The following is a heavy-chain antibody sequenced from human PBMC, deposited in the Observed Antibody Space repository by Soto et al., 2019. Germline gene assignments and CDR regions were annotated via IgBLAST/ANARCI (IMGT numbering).Heavy chain of an antibody. CDR3: ARDRIVLVPATAGMDV. J-gene: IGHJ6*02. V-gene: IGHV3-33*01. CDR1: GFTFSSYG. Sequence: QVQLVESGGGVVQPGRSLRLSCAASGFTFSSYGMHWVRQAPGKGLEWVAVIWYDGSNKYYADSVKGRFTISRDNSKNTLYLQMNSLRAEDTAVYYCARDRIVLVPATAGMDVWGQGTTVTVSS. D-gene: IGHD2-2*01. CDR2: IWYDGSNK.